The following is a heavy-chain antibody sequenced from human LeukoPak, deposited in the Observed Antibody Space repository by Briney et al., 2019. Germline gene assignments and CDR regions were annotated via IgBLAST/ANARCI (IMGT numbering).Heavy chain of an antibody. CDR3: ARKDSTYCDY. Sequence: SETLSLTCAVYGGSFGGYYWSWIRQPPGKGLEWIGEINHSGSTNYNPSLKSRVTISVDTSKNQFSLKLSSVTAADTAVYYCARKDSTYCDYWGQGTTVTVSS. D-gene: IGHD2-15*01. CDR1: GGSFGGYY. CDR2: INHSGST. V-gene: IGHV4-34*01. J-gene: IGHJ4*03.